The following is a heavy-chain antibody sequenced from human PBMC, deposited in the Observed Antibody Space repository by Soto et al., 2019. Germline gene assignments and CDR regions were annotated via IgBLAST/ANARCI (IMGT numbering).Heavy chain of an antibody. J-gene: IGHJ3*02. CDR2: ISAYNGNT. CDR3: ARSNGMTTVVGNAFDI. D-gene: IGHD4-17*01. CDR1: GYTFTSYG. Sequence: ASVKVSCKASGYTFTSYGISWVRQATGQGLEWIGWISAYNGNTNYAQKLQGRVTMTKDTSTSTGYMELRSLRSDDTAVYYCARSNGMTTVVGNAFDIWGQGTMVTVSS. V-gene: IGHV1-18*01.